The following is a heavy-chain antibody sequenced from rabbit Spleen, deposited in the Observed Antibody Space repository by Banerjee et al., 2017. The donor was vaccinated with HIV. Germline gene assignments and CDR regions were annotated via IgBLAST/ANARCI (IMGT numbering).Heavy chain of an antibody. CDR3: ATRNYENVVYAYDL. J-gene: IGHJ6*01. D-gene: IGHD6-1*01. CDR2: IDAATSDNS. V-gene: IGHV1S45*01. CDR1: GFSFSGGYW. Sequence: QEQLVESGGGLVKPGASLTLTCTASGFSFSGGYWMCWVRQAPAKGLESIACIDAATSDNSYYTNWAKGRFTISKSTSLNTVTLQMTSLTAADTATYFCATRNYENVVYAYDLWGPGTLVTVS.